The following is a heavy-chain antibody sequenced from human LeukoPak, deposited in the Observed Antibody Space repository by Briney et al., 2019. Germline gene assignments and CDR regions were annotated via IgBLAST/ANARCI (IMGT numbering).Heavy chain of an antibody. CDR3: VRGGYSSFDY. V-gene: IGHV3-23*01. J-gene: IGHJ4*02. CDR1: GFNFSSYG. CDR2: ISGSGRDT. D-gene: IGHD3-10*01. Sequence: PGGSLRLSCAASGFNFSSYGMTWVRQAPGKGLEWVSIISGSGRDTYYADSVKGRFTISRDKSENTLYLQMNSLRAEDTAVYYCVRGGYSSFDYWGQGTLVTVSS.